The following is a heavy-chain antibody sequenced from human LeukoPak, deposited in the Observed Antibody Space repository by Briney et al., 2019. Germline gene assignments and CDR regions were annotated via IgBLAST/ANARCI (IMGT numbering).Heavy chain of an antibody. Sequence: PSETLSLTCAVYGGSFSGYYWSWIRQPPGKGLEWIGGINHSGSTNYNPSLKSRVTISVDTSKNQFSLKLSSVTAADTAVYYCARGSGYYLYYFDYWGQGTLVTVSS. CDR1: GGSFSGYY. V-gene: IGHV4-34*01. J-gene: IGHJ4*02. CDR2: INHSGST. CDR3: ARGSGYYLYYFDY. D-gene: IGHD3-3*01.